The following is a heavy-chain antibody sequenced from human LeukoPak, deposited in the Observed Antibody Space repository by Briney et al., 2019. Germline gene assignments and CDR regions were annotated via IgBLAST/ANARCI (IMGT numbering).Heavy chain of an antibody. CDR3: AKDRGGTKYYYMDV. CDR1: GFTFSSYG. CDR2: IRYDGSNK. V-gene: IGHV3-30*02. D-gene: IGHD2-15*01. Sequence: PGGSLRLSCAASGFTFSSYGMHWVRHAPGKGLEGVAFIRYDGSNKYYADSGKVRLTIFRDNCKNKLYLQRNSLRAEDTAVYYCAKDRGGTKYYYMDVWGKGTTVTISS. J-gene: IGHJ6*03.